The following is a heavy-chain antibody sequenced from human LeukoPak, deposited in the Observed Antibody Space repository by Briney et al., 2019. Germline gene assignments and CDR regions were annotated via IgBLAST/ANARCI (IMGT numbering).Heavy chain of an antibody. J-gene: IGHJ3*02. CDR3: ARDKTTYYDFWSGGDAFDI. Sequence: GSLKLSCAASGITFSCHWDSWVRQGPGKGLEWGGHIKPGGSEKYYVDSVKGRFTISRDNAKNSPYLQMNSLRAEDTAVYYCARDKTTYYDFWSGGDAFDIWGQGTMVTVSS. CDR1: GITFSCHW. CDR2: IKPGGSEK. V-gene: IGHV3-7*01. D-gene: IGHD3-3*01.